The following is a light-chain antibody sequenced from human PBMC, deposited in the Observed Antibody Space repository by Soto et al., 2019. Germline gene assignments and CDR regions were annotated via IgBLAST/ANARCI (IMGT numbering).Light chain of an antibody. CDR1: SSDVGAYNF. CDR3: CSSAGTYNPL. V-gene: IGLV2-11*01. CDR2: DVS. J-gene: IGLJ2*01. Sequence: QSVLTQPRSVSGSPGQSVTISCTGTSSDVGAYNFVSWYQHNPGKAPKLMIFDVSARPSGVPDRFSGSKSANTASLTISGLQTEDEADYNCCSSAGTYNPLFGGGTKLTVL.